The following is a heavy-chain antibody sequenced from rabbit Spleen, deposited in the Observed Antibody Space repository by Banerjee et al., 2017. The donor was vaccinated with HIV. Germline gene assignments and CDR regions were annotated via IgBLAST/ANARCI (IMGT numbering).Heavy chain of an antibody. CDR1: GFSFSSSYY. V-gene: IGHV1S40*01. J-gene: IGHJ4*01. Sequence: QSLEESGGDLVKPGASLTLTCTASGFSFSSSYYMCWVRQAPGKGLEWIACIYAGSGSAYYASWAKGRFTISKTSSTTVTLQMTSLTVADTATYFCARDLVVAIGWNFDLWGPGTLVTVS. D-gene: IGHD5-1*01. CDR3: ARDLVVAIGWNFDL. CDR2: IYAGSGSA.